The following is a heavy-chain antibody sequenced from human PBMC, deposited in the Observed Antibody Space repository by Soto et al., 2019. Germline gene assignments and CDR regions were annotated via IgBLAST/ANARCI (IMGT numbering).Heavy chain of an antibody. J-gene: IGHJ6*02. Sequence: QVQLVESGGGVVQPGRSLRLSCAASGFTFSSYAMHWVRQAPGEGLEWVAVISYDGGSNKYYADSVKGRFTISRDNSSNTLYLQMNGLRAEDTAVYYCARVVATSTDYYYGMDVWGQGTTVTVSS. CDR1: GFTFSSYA. V-gene: IGHV3-30-3*01. CDR2: ISYDGGSNK. D-gene: IGHD5-12*01. CDR3: ARVVATSTDYYYGMDV.